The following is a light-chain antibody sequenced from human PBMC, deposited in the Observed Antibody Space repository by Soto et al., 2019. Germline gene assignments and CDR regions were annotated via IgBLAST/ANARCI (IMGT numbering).Light chain of an antibody. Sequence: QSVLIQPPSASGTPAQRVTIACSGRNSNIGSNTVSWYHQVPGTAPKVVIYSSDQRPSGVPDRLSASKSGTSACLAISGLQSADEGDYYCVAWDDRLNGWVFGGGTKLTVL. J-gene: IGLJ3*02. CDR3: VAWDDRLNGWV. CDR2: SSD. CDR1: NSNIGSNT. V-gene: IGLV1-44*01.